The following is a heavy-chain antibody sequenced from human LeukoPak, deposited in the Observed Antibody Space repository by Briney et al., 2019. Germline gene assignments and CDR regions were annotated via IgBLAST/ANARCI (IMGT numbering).Heavy chain of an antibody. Sequence: SETLSLTCTVSGGSISSYYWSWIRQPQGKGLEWIGYIYYSGSTNYNPSLKSRVTISVDTSKNQFSLKLSSVTAADTAVYYCARTPIVGAITTFDYWGQGTLVTVSS. J-gene: IGHJ4*02. CDR1: GGSISSYY. V-gene: IGHV4-59*01. D-gene: IGHD1-26*01. CDR3: ARTPIVGAITTFDY. CDR2: IYYSGST.